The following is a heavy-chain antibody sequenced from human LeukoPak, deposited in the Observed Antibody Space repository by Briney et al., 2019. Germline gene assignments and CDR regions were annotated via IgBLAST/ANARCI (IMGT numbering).Heavy chain of an antibody. Sequence: ASVKVSCKASGGTFSSYAISWVRQAPGQGLEWMGGIIPIFGTANYAQKFQGRVTITADESTSTAYMELSSLRSVDTAVYYCAREEVVAAHPKSRAFDIWGQGTMVTVSS. D-gene: IGHD6-6*01. J-gene: IGHJ3*02. CDR3: AREEVVAAHPKSRAFDI. CDR1: GGTFSSYA. CDR2: IIPIFGTA. V-gene: IGHV1-69*13.